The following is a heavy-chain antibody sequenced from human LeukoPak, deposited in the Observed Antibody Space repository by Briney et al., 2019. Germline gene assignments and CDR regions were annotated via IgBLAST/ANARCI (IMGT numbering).Heavy chain of an antibody. V-gene: IGHV3-23*01. CDR2: ISGGGGST. Sequence: PGGSLRLSCAASGFTFSSYAMSWVRLAPGKGLEWVSAISGGGGSTYYADSVKGRFTISRDNSKDTLYLQMSSLRAEDTAVYYCAKDFCGGDCYRPQYWGQGTLVTVSS. D-gene: IGHD2-21*02. CDR3: AKDFCGGDCYRPQY. J-gene: IGHJ4*02. CDR1: GFTFSSYA.